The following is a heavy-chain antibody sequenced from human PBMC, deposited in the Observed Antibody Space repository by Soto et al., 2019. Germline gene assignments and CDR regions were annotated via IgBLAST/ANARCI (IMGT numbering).Heavy chain of an antibody. J-gene: IGHJ6*03. CDR2: ISSSSSYI. Sequence: GGSLRLSCAASGFTFSSYSMNWVRQAPGKGLEWVSSISSSSSYIYYADSVKARFTISSNNAKNSLYLQMNSLRAEDTAVYYCARVGFCSGGSCYRYYYYYMDVWGKGTTVTVSS. D-gene: IGHD2-15*01. CDR3: ARVGFCSGGSCYRYYYYYMDV. CDR1: GFTFSSYS. V-gene: IGHV3-21*01.